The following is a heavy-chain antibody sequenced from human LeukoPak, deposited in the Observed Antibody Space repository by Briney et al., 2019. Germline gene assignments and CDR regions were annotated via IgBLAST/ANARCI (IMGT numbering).Heavy chain of an antibody. CDR3: AKVVAVDFPMTDHDY. D-gene: IGHD3-3*01. Sequence: PGGSLRLSCAASRFTFSSYAMSWVRQAPGKGLEWVSAISGSGGSTYYADSVKGRFTISRDNSKNTLYLQMNSLRAEDTAVYYCAKVVAVDFPMTDHDYWGQGTLVTVSS. J-gene: IGHJ4*02. CDR1: RFTFSSYA. CDR2: ISGSGGST. V-gene: IGHV3-23*01.